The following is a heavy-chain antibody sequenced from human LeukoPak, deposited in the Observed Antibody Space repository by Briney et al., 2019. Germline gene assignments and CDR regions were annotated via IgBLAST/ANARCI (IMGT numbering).Heavy chain of an antibody. Sequence: ASVKVSCKASGYTFTKFALNWVRQAPGQGLEWMGWINTDTRNPTYAQGFTGRFVFSLDTSVSTAYLQISNLEAEDTAVYYCAKALGFCSSASCYFDYWGQGALVTVSS. V-gene: IGHV7-4-1*02. CDR1: GYTFTKFA. D-gene: IGHD2-2*01. CDR3: AKALGFCSSASCYFDY. CDR2: INTDTRNP. J-gene: IGHJ4*02.